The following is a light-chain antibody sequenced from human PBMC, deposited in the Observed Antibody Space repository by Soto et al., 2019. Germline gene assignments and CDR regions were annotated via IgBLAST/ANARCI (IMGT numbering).Light chain of an antibody. V-gene: IGKV3-15*01. CDR1: QSVRNK. J-gene: IGKJ1*01. CDR2: GAS. Sequence: EIVVTQSPAALSVSPGERATLSCRASQSVRNKLAWYQQKPGQAPRLLIYGASTRATGITARFSGSGSGTEFTLTINSLQSEDFAVYYCHQYNYWPGTFGQGTKVEIE. CDR3: HQYNYWPGT.